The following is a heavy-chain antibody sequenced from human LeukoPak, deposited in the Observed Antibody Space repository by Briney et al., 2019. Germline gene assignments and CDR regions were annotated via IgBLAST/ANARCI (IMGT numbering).Heavy chain of an antibody. Sequence: GGSLRLSCAASGFTFSDLWMHWVRQPPGGGLVWVSRVKGDEISTLYADSVEGRFTISRDNAKNTLYLQMNSLRADDTALYYCATGPYSAFEMWGQGTMVTVSS. CDR2: VKGDEIST. V-gene: IGHV3-74*01. J-gene: IGHJ3*02. D-gene: IGHD2-21*01. CDR3: ATGPYSAFEM. CDR1: GFTFSDLW.